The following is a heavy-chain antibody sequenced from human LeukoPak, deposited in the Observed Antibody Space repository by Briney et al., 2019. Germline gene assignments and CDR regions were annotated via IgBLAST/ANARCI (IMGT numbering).Heavy chain of an antibody. D-gene: IGHD3-22*01. V-gene: IGHV3-23*01. CDR2: ISGSGGST. CDR1: GFTFSSYA. Sequence: GSLRLSCAASGFTFSSYAMSWVRQAPGKGLEWVSAISGSGGSTYYADSVKGRFTISRDNSKNTLYLQMNSLRAEDTAVYYCAKAFAPYYYDSSGYQYYFDYWGQGTLVTVSS. J-gene: IGHJ4*02. CDR3: AKAFAPYYYDSSGYQYYFDY.